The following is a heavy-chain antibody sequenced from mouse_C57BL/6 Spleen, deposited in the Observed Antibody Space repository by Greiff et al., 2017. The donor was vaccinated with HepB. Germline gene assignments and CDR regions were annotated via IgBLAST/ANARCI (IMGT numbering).Heavy chain of an antibody. D-gene: IGHD1-1*01. CDR2: IDPSDSYT. CDR3: AFITTVVAPFDY. J-gene: IGHJ2*01. Sequence: LQESGAELVKPGASVKLSCKASGYTFTSYWMQWVKQRPGQGLEWIGEIDPSDSYTNYNQKFKGKATLTVDTSSRTAYMQLSSLTSEDSAVYDCAFITTVVAPFDYWGQGTTLTVSS. CDR1: GYTFTSYW. V-gene: IGHV1-50*01.